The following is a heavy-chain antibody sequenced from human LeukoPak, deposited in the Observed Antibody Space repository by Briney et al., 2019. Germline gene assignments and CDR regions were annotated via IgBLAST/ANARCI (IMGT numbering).Heavy chain of an antibody. V-gene: IGHV3-48*03. CDR2: ISSSGTMI. Sequence: SGGSLRLSCAASGLTFSSYEMNWVRQAPGKGLEWVSYISSSGTMIYYADSVKGRFTISRDNAENSLYLQMNSLRVEDTAVYYCARDGQTYGDAFDIWGQGTMVTVSS. D-gene: IGHD4-17*01. J-gene: IGHJ3*02. CDR3: ARDGQTYGDAFDI. CDR1: GLTFSSYE.